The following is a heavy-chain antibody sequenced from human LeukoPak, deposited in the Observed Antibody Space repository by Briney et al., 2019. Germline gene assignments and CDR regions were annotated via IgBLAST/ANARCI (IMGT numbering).Heavy chain of an antibody. CDR2: ISGSGGST. D-gene: IGHD3-10*01. CDR1: GFTFSSYA. V-gene: IGHV3-23*01. CDR3: AKPRSGSSPSLLDAFDI. J-gene: IGHJ3*02. Sequence: GGSLRLSCAASGFTFSSYAMSWVRQAPGKGLEWVSAISGSGGSTYYADSVKGRFTISRDNSKNTLYLQMNSLRAEDTAVYYCAKPRSGSSPSLLDAFDIWGQGTMVTVSS.